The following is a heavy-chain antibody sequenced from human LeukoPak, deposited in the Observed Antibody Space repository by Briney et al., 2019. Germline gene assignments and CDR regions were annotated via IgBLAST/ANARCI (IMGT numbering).Heavy chain of an antibody. V-gene: IGHV4-59*08. CDR3: ARRGYDSGSYDY. CDR2: IYYSGST. D-gene: IGHD1-26*01. Sequence: SETLSLTCTVSGGSISSYYWSWIRQPPGKGLEWIGYIYYSGSTNYNPSLKSRVTILLDTSKNQFSLKLTSVTAADTAVYYCARRGYDSGSYDYWGRGTLVTVSS. CDR1: GGSISSYY. J-gene: IGHJ4*02.